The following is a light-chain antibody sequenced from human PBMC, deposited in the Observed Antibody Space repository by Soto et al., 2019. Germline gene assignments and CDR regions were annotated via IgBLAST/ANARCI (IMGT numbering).Light chain of an antibody. V-gene: IGKV3-11*01. CDR1: QSVSSY. J-gene: IGKJ5*01. CDR2: DAS. CDR3: QQRSNWIT. Sequence: EILFTHCTAPMAQYPAERDTLSCRASQSVSSYLAWYQQKPGQAPRLLIYDASNRATGIPARFSGSGSGTDFTLTISSLEPEDFAVYYCQQRSNWITFGQGTRLEIK.